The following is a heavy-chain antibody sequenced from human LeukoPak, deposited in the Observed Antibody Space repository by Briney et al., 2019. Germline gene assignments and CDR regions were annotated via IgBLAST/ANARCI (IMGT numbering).Heavy chain of an antibody. Sequence: GGSLRLSCAASGFTLTDAWMSWVRQAPGKGLEWVGRIKSKTDGGTIDYAAPVKGRFTISKDDSRNTLYLQMSSLRTEDAAVYYCTTVNWAAFDVWGQGTMVTVSS. CDR1: GFTLTDAW. V-gene: IGHV3-15*01. J-gene: IGHJ3*01. CDR3: TTVNWAAFDV. CDR2: IKSKTDGGTI. D-gene: IGHD7-27*01.